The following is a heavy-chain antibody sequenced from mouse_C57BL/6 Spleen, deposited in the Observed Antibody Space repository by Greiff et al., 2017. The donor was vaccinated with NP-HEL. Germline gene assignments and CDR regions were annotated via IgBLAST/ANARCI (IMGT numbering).Heavy chain of an antibody. D-gene: IGHD2-4*01. V-gene: IGHV1-82*01. CDR1: GYAFSSSW. CDR2: IYPGDGDT. Sequence: VMLVESGPELVQPGASVKISCKASGYAFSSSWMNWVKQRPGKGLEWIGRIYPGDGDTNYNGKFKGKATLTADKSSSTAYMQLSSRTSEDSAVYFCARFYDYVAYWGQGTLVTVSA. CDR3: ARFYDYVAY. J-gene: IGHJ3*01.